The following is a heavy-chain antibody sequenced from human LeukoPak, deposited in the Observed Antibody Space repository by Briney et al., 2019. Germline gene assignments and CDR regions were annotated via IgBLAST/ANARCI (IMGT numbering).Heavy chain of an antibody. D-gene: IGHD5-18*01. CDR3: AKDRSPGQLWSFDY. V-gene: IGHV3-23*01. CDR1: GFTFSRYW. J-gene: IGHJ4*02. Sequence: GGSLRLSCAASGFTFSRYWMSWVRQAPGKGLEWVSAINESGVRTIYVDSVKGRFTISRDNSRNTLFLQMNSLRTEDTAVYYCAKDRSPGQLWSFDYWGQGALVTVSS. CDR2: INESGVRT.